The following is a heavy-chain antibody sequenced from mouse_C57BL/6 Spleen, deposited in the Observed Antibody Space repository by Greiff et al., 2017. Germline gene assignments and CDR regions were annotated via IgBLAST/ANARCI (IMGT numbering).Heavy chain of an antibody. D-gene: IGHD3-2*02. V-gene: IGHV5-6*01. CDR2: ISSGGSYT. CDR1: GFTFSSYG. CDR3: ARPDSSGYVRYAMDY. Sequence: EVKVVESGGDLVKPGGSLKLSCAASGFTFSSYGMSWVRQTPDKRLEWVATISSGGSYTYYPDSVKGRFTISRDNAKNTLYLQMSSLKSEDTAMYYCARPDSSGYVRYAMDYWGQGTSVTVSS. J-gene: IGHJ4*01.